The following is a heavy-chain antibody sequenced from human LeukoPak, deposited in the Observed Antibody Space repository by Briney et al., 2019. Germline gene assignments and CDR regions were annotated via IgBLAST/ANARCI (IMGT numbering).Heavy chain of an antibody. CDR2: IYDSGST. D-gene: IGHD5-24*01. Sequence: SETLSLTCTVSGGSIRSSYYYWGWIRQPPGKGLEWIGSIYDSGSTYYNPSLKSRVTISVDTSKNQFSLKLNSVTAADTAVYYCAGRDGYNLAFDYWGQGTLVTVSS. J-gene: IGHJ4*02. V-gene: IGHV4-39*01. CDR1: GGSIRSSYYY. CDR3: AGRDGYNLAFDY.